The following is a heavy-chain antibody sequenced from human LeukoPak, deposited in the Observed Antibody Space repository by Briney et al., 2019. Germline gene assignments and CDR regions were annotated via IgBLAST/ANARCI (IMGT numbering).Heavy chain of an antibody. D-gene: IGHD3-3*01. CDR1: GDSIRSSSYY. J-gene: IGHJ4*02. Sequence: SETLSLTCTVSGDSIRSSSYYWAWIRQPPGKGLEWIGFIYYTGSTYYNPSLKSRVTISVDTSKNQFSRKLSSVTAADTAVYYCARVTHRFLEWSFDYWGQGTLVTVSS. CDR3: ARVTHRFLEWSFDY. V-gene: IGHV4-39*01. CDR2: IYYTGST.